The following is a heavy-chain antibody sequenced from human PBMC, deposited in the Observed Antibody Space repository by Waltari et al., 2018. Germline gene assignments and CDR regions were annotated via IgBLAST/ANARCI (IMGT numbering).Heavy chain of an antibody. CDR2: IYYSGST. V-gene: IGHV4-39*07. CDR3: AREYQLLSDYYYYYMDV. J-gene: IGHJ6*03. Sequence: QLQLQESGPGLVKPSETLSLTCTVSGGSISSSSYYWGWIRQPPGKGLEWIGSIYYSGSTYYNPSLKSRVTISVDTSKNQFSLKLSSVTAADTAVYYCAREYQLLSDYYYYYMDVWGKGTTVTISS. D-gene: IGHD2-2*01. CDR1: GGSISSSSYY.